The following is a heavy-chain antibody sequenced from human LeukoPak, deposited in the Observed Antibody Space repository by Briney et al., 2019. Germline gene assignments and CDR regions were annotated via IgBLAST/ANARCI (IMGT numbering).Heavy chain of an antibody. D-gene: IGHD6-13*01. J-gene: IGHJ5*02. Sequence: PSETLSLTCTVSGYSISSGYYWGWIRQPPGRGLEWIGNIYHSGSTYYNPSLKSRLTISVDTSNNQFSLKLSSLTAADTAVYYCAGGLSSSWYWFDTWGQGTLVTVSS. CDR2: IYHSGST. V-gene: IGHV4-38-2*02. CDR3: AGGLSSSWYWFDT. CDR1: GYSISSGYY.